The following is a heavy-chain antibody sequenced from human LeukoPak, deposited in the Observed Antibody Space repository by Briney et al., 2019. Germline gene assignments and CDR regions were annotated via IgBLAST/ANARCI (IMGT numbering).Heavy chain of an antibody. Sequence: GGSLRLSCAASGFTFSSYWMSWVRQAPGKGLEWVANIKQDGSEKYYVDSVKGRFTISRDNAKNSLYLQMNSLRAEDTAVYYCARAYPRIAVARSPDYWGQGTLVTVPS. CDR1: GFTFSSYW. CDR3: ARAYPRIAVARSPDY. J-gene: IGHJ4*02. V-gene: IGHV3-7*01. D-gene: IGHD6-19*01. CDR2: IKQDGSEK.